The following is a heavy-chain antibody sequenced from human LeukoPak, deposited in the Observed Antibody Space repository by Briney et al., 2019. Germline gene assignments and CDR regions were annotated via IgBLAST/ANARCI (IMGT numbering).Heavy chain of an antibody. D-gene: IGHD2-2*01. V-gene: IGHV4-30-2*01. J-gene: IGHJ4*02. CDR2: IYHSGST. CDR1: GGSISSGGYY. CDR3: ARGIVVVPASGPQRRPFDY. Sequence: SETLSLTCTVSGGSISSGGYYWSWIRQPPGKGLEWIGYIYHSGSTYYNPSLKSRVTISVDRSKNQFSLKLSSVTAADTAVYYCARGIVVVPASGPQRRPFDYWGQGTLVTVSS.